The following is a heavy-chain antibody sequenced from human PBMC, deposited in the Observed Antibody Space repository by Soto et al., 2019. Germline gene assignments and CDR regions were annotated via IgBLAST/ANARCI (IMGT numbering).Heavy chain of an antibody. J-gene: IGHJ6*02. CDR2: ISYDGSNK. CDR3: ARDKYDCSSTSCVSYGMDV. D-gene: IGHD2-2*01. V-gene: IGHV3-30-3*01. Sequence: ESGGGVVQPGRSLRLSCAASGFTFSSYAMHWVRQAPGKGLEWVAVISYDGSNKYYADSVKGRFTISRDNSKNTLYLQMNSLRAEDTAVYYCARDKYDCSSTSCVSYGMDVWGQGTTVTVSS. CDR1: GFTFSSYA.